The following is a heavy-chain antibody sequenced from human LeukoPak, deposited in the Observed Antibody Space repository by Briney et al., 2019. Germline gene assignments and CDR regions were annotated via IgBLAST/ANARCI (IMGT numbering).Heavy chain of an antibody. V-gene: IGHV4-4*09. CDR2: IYTSGST. J-gene: IGHJ5*02. CDR1: GGSISSYY. CDR3: ARLLLYYDFWSGYSGWFDP. Sequence: SETLSLTCTVSGGSISSYYWSWIRQPPGKGLEWIGYIYTSGSTNYNPSLKSRVTISVDTSKNQFSLKLSSVTAADTAVYYCARLLLYYDFWSGYSGWFDPWGQGTLVTVSS. D-gene: IGHD3-3*01.